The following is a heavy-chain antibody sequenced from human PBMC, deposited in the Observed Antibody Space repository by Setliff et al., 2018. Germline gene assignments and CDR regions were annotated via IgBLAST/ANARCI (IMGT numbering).Heavy chain of an antibody. CDR3: ASPRRDDLDSPFDAFDI. CDR1: GISISSGHY. V-gene: IGHV4-38-2*01. Sequence: SETLSLTCGVSGISISSGHYWGWIRQPPGKGLEWIATIYHKGRTYYNPSLDSRVTISLDTSKNHFSLRLSSVTAADTAVYYCASPRRDDLDSPFDAFDIWVQGTKVTVS. J-gene: IGHJ3*02. CDR2: IYHKGRT. D-gene: IGHD3-3*01.